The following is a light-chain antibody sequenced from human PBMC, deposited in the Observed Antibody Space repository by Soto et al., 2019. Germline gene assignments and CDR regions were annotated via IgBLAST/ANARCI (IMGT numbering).Light chain of an antibody. CDR3: QQRSHEGMT. CDR1: QSVSSY. J-gene: IGKJ1*01. Sequence: EIVLTQSPATLSLTPGERATLSCRASQSVSSYLAWYQQKPGQAPRLLIYDASNRATGIPARFSGSGSGTDFTLTISSLEPEDFEVYYCQQRSHEGMTFGQGTKVEIK. CDR2: DAS. V-gene: IGKV3-11*01.